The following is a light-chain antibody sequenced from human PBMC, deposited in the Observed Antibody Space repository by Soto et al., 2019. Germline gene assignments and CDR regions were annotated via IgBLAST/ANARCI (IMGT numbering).Light chain of an antibody. V-gene: IGLV2-14*01. Sequence: QSVLTQPASVSGSPGQSITISCTGTSSDVGGYNYVSWYQPHPGKAPKLMIYDVSNRHSGVSNRFSGSKSGNTASLTISWLQAEDEADYYCSSYTSSSTLRVFGTGTKLTVL. CDR1: SSDVGGYNY. CDR3: SSYTSSSTLRV. CDR2: DVS. J-gene: IGLJ1*01.